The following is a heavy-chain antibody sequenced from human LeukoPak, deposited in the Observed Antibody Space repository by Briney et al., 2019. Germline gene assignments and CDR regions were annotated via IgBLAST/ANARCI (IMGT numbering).Heavy chain of an antibody. V-gene: IGHV3-11*04. Sequence: GGSLRLSCAASGFTFSDYYMSWIRQAPGKGLEWVSYITSSGDIIYYADSVKGRFTISRDNSKNTLYLQMGSLRAEDMAVYYCASPRYSSSSFGSGPFDYWGQGTLVTVSS. CDR3: ASPRYSSSSFGSGPFDY. D-gene: IGHD6-6*01. CDR2: ITSSGDII. J-gene: IGHJ4*02. CDR1: GFTFSDYY.